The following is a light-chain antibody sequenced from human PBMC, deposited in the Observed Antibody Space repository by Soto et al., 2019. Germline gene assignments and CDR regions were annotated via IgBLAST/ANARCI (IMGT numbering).Light chain of an antibody. V-gene: IGKV1-8*01. CDR1: QGISSY. Sequence: AIRMTKSPSSLSASTGVSVTITCRASQGISSYLAWYQQKPGEAPKRLIYAASTLQSGVPSRFSSSASRTDFTLTISRLQAEDVVSYCHQHYYRYPRTFGQGTKVDIK. CDR3: QHYYRYPRT. J-gene: IGKJ1*01. CDR2: AAS.